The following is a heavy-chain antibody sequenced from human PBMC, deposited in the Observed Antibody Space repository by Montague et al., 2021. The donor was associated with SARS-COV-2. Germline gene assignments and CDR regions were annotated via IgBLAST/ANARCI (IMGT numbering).Heavy chain of an antibody. J-gene: IGHJ4*02. CDR2: IYTSGST. V-gene: IGHV4-61*02. D-gene: IGHD3-3*01. CDR1: GGSISSVSYY. Sequence: TLSLTCTVSGGSISSVSYYWSWIRQPAGKGLEWIGRIYTSGSTNYNPSLKSRVTISVDTSKNQFSLKLSSVTAADTAVYYCARGGGLTIFGVVIISDYFDYWGQGTLVTASS. CDR3: ARGGGLTIFGVVIISDYFDY.